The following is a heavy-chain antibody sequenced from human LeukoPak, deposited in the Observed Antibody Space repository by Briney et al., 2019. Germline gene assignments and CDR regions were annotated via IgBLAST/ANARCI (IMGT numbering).Heavy chain of an antibody. CDR2: ISAYNGNT. J-gene: IGHJ4*02. V-gene: IGHV1-18*01. CDR1: GYTFTSYG. D-gene: IGHD6-19*01. CDR3: ARAPSGWYLDY. Sequence: ASVKVSFKASGYTFTSYGISWVQQAPGQGLEWMGWISAYNGNTNYAQKLQGRVTMTTDTSTSTAYMELRSLRSDDTAVYYCARAPSGWYLDYWGQGTLVTVSS.